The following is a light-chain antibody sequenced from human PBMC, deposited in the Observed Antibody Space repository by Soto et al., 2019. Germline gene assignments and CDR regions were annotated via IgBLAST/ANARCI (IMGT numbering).Light chain of an antibody. V-gene: IGKV3-11*01. CDR2: DTY. CDR3: QQRNDWPPAT. CDR1: QRVSFY. J-gene: IGKJ4*01. Sequence: VLTQSPATLSLSPGERATLSCRASQRVSFYLAWYQQKPGQAPRLLIYDTYKRAPGIPARFSGSGSGTDFTLTITSVEPEDFAVYYCQQRNDWPPATFGGGTKVEIK.